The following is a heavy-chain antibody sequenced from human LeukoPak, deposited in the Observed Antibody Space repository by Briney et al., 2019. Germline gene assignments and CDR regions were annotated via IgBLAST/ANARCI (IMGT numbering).Heavy chain of an antibody. J-gene: IGHJ4*02. Sequence: SQTLSLTCAISGDSVSSDSAAWNWIRQSPSRGLEWLARTYFRSKWYYDYALAVKGRITTNPDTSKNQFSLQLNSVTPEDTAVYFCARDPVGGSTIFDSWGQGTLVTVSS. V-gene: IGHV6-1*01. CDR2: TYFRSKWYY. CDR3: ARDPVGGSTIFDS. CDR1: GDSVSSDSAA. D-gene: IGHD1-26*01.